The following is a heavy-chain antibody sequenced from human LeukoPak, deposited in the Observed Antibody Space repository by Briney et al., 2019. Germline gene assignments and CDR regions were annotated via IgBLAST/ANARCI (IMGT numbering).Heavy chain of an antibody. CDR2: ISGRGGST. CDR1: GFTFSSYA. Sequence: GSLGLSFAASGFTFSSYAMSWVRPAPGKGLGWVSAISGRGGSTYYADSVKGRFTISRDNAKNTLYLQMNSLRAEDTAVYYCARARYDYVWGSYRHGGFDYWGQGTLVTVSS. J-gene: IGHJ4*02. CDR3: ARARYDYVWGSYRHGGFDY. D-gene: IGHD3-16*02. V-gene: IGHV3-23*01.